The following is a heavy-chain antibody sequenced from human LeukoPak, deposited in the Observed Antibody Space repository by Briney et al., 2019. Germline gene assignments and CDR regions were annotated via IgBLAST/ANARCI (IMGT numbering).Heavy chain of an antibody. CDR3: ARGPAYFDY. CDR2: IKEDGSEK. J-gene: IGHJ4*02. Sequence: GGSLRLSCAATGFSFSSYWMSWVRQAPGKGLEWVANIKEDGSEKYYVDSVKGRFTISRDNAKNSPYLQMNSLRAEDTAVYYCARGPAYFDYWGQGALVTVSS. V-gene: IGHV3-7*01. CDR1: GFSFSSYW.